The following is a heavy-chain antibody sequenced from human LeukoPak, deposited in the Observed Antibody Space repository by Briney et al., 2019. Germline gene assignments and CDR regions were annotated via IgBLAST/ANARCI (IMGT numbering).Heavy chain of an antibody. CDR1: GYTFTGYY. CDR2: INPNRGGT. J-gene: IGHJ4*02. Sequence: ASVKVSCKASGYTFTGYYMHWVRQAPGQGLEWMGWINPNRGGTNYAQKFQGRVPMTRDTSISTAYMELSRLRSDDTAVYYCARYARANLSLDYWGQGTLVTVSS. V-gene: IGHV1-2*02. CDR3: ARYARANLSLDY. D-gene: IGHD1-26*01.